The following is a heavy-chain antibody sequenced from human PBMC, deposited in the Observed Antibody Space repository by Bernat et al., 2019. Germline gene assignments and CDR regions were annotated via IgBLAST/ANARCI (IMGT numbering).Heavy chain of an antibody. V-gene: IGHV3-30-3*01. CDR3: ARDQQWLWELDY. CDR2: LSYDGSNK. CDR1: GFTFSSYA. D-gene: IGHD6-19*01. Sequence: QVQLVESGGGVVQPGRSLRLSCAASGFTFSSYAMHWVRQAPGKGLEWVAVLSYDGSNKYYADSVKGRFTISRDNSKNTLYLQMNSLRAEDTAVYYCARDQQWLWELDYWGQGTLVTVSS. J-gene: IGHJ4*02.